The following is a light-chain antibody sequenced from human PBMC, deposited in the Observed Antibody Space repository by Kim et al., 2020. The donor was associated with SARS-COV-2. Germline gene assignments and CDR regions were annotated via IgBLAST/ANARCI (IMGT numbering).Light chain of an antibody. V-gene: IGLV2-14*04. CDR2: GVS. CDR3: ASYAGSNAFF. CDR1: SRDVGGLNH. J-gene: IGLJ2*01. Sequence: GRSITISWAVTSRDVGGLNHVSRCQQHPGKAPKLMIFGVSQPHSGVSDRFAGCKAGNTASLTIAGLQAEDEADYYCASYAGSNAFFFGGGTQLTVL.